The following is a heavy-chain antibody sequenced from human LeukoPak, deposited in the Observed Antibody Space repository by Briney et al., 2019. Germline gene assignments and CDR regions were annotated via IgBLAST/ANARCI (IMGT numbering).Heavy chain of an antibody. CDR3: ARDVDCSGGSCYFAFDI. D-gene: IGHD2-15*01. CDR1: GYTFTSYY. V-gene: IGHV1-46*01. Sequence: ASVGVSCKASGYTFTSYYMHWVRQAPGQGLEWVGIINPSGGSTSYAQKFQGRVTMTRDTSTSTVYMELSSLRSEDTAVYYCARDVDCSGGSCYFAFDIWGQGTMVTVSS. CDR2: INPSGGST. J-gene: IGHJ3*02.